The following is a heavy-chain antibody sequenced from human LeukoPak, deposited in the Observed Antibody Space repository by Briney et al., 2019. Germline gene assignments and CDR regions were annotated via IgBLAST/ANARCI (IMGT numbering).Heavy chain of an antibody. CDR3: ARSLGYCRGGDCYSAYFQH. CDR1: GFSVTTTH. D-gene: IGHD2-15*01. J-gene: IGHJ1*01. Sequence: GGSLRLSCAASGFSVTTTHMSWVRQAPGKGLEWVSVIYSGSSTFYANSVKGRFTISRDTSKNTLYLQMNSLRADDTAVYYCARSLGYCRGGDCYSAYFQHWGQGTLVTVSP. V-gene: IGHV3-53*01. CDR2: IYSGSST.